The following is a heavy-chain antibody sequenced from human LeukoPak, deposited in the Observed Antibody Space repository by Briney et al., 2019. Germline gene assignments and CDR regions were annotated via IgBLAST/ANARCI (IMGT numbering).Heavy chain of an antibody. CDR1: GFTLRVFG. V-gene: IGHV3-48*01. J-gene: IGHJ4*02. D-gene: IGHD5-12*01. CDR3: ARIRWGSGYAQLDH. Sequence: GGSLRLSCPASGFTLRVFGRNGFGQAPGKGREGFSYISSSTTTMYYADSVKGRFTISRDNAKNSLYLQMNSLRAEDTAVYYCARIRWGSGYAQLDHWGQGTLVTVSS. CDR2: ISSSTTTM.